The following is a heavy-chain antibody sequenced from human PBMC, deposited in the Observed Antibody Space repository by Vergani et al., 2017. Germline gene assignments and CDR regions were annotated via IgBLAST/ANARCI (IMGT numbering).Heavy chain of an antibody. V-gene: IGHV4-34*01. CDR1: GGSFSGYY. CDR2: ICHTEDT. CDR3: ATIGYRRWGYYFDY. D-gene: IGHD2-2*02. Sequence: QVQLQQWGAGLLKPSETLSLTCAVYGGSFSGYYWSWIRQPPGKGLEWIGEICHTEDTKYSPSLKSRVTVSVDESRNLFSLRLNSVTAADTAVYYFATIGYRRWGYYFDYWGQGILVTVSS. J-gene: IGHJ4*02.